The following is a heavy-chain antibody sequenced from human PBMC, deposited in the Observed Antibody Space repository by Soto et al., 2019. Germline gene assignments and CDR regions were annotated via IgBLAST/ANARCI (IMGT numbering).Heavy chain of an antibody. CDR1: GGSISSYY. CDR2: IYYSGST. CDR3: ARLNGYSSSWSLRKGHYYGMDV. Sequence: SETLSLTCTVSGGSISSYYWSWIRQPPGKGLEWIGYIYYSGSTNYNPSLKSRVTISVDTSKNQFSLKLSSVTAADTAVYYCARLNGYSSSWSLRKGHYYGMDVWGQGTTVTVSS. J-gene: IGHJ6*02. D-gene: IGHD6-13*01. V-gene: IGHV4-59*01.